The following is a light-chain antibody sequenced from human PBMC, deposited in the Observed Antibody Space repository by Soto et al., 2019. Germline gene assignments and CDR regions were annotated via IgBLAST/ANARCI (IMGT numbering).Light chain of an antibody. V-gene: IGLV2-14*01. CDR3: SSYASGSSVV. CDR1: SIDVGGYNY. Sequence: QSALTQPASLSGSPGQSITISCTGTSIDVGGYNYVSWYQQQLGKAPKLIIYDVSNRPSGVSNRFSGSKSGYTASLTISGLQAEDEADYDCSSYASGSSVVFGGGTRLTVL. J-gene: IGLJ3*02. CDR2: DVS.